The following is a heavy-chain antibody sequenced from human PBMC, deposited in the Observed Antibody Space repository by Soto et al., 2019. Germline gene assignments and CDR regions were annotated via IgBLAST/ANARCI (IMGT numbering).Heavy chain of an antibody. Sequence: ASVKVSCKASGYTFTGYYMHWVRQAPGQELEWMGWINPNSGGTNYAQKFQGWVTMTRDTSISTAYMELSRLRSDDTAVYYCARGHYSSGWYGNNWFDPWGQGTLVTVSS. CDR3: ARGHYSSGWYGNNWFDP. D-gene: IGHD6-19*01. CDR2: INPNSGGT. CDR1: GYTFTGYY. J-gene: IGHJ5*02. V-gene: IGHV1-2*04.